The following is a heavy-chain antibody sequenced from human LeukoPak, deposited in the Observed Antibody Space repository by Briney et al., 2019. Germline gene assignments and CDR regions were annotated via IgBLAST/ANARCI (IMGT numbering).Heavy chain of an antibody. D-gene: IGHD6-13*01. J-gene: IGHJ3*02. V-gene: IGHV4-4*09. Sequence: PSETLSLTCTVSGSSISSYYWSWIRQPPGKGLEWIGYIYTSGSTNYNPSLKSRVTISVDTSKNQFSLKLSSVTAADTAVYYCARHLAARSAFDIWGQGTMVTVSS. CDR1: GSSISSYY. CDR3: ARHLAARSAFDI. CDR2: IYTSGST.